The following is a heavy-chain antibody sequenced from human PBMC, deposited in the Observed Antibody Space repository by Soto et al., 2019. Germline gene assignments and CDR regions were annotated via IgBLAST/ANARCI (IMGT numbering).Heavy chain of an antibody. CDR3: ARDRRITMVRGVIINYYGMDV. CDR1: GFTFRNYG. V-gene: IGHV3-21*05. D-gene: IGHD3-10*01. J-gene: IGHJ6*02. Sequence: PGGSLRLSCAASGFTFRNYGMNWVRQAPGKGLEWVSYISSSSSYTNYADSVKGRFTISRDNAKNSLYLQMNSLRAEDTAVYYCARDRRITMVRGVIINYYGMDVWGQGTTVTVSS. CDR2: ISSSSSYT.